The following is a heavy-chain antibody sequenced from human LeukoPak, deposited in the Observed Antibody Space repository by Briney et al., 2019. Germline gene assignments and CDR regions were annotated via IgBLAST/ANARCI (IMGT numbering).Heavy chain of an antibody. CDR2: IYYSGST. D-gene: IGHD2-15*01. Sequence: SGTLSLTCTVSGGSISSGDYYWSWIRQPPGKGLEWIGYIYYSGSTYYNPSLKSRVTISVDTSKNQFSLKLSSVTAADTAVYYCARVGCSGGSCYPEYWGQGTLVTVSS. CDR3: ARVGCSGGSCYPEY. V-gene: IGHV4-30-4*01. CDR1: GGSISSGDYY. J-gene: IGHJ4*02.